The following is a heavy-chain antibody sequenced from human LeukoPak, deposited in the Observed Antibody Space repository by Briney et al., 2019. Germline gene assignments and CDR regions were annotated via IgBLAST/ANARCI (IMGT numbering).Heavy chain of an antibody. CDR1: GFTFNDYT. D-gene: IGHD5-12*01. J-gene: IGHJ6*03. CDR3: AKEGGSGLGATTPYYYYYYMDV. CDR2: ISWDGGSI. Sequence: GGSLRLSGAASGFTFNDYTMHWVRQAPGKGLEWVSLISWDGGSIYYADSVKGRFTISSDNSKYSPYLQMSSLRTEDTALYYCAKEGGSGLGATTPYYYYYYMDVWGKGTTVTASS. V-gene: IGHV3-43*01.